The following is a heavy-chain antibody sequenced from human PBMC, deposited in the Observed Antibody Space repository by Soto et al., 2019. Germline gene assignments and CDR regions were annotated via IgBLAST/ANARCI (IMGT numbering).Heavy chain of an antibody. CDR3: ARDHRLDYGDYVWFDP. D-gene: IGHD4-17*01. CDR2: IYYSGST. J-gene: IGHJ5*02. V-gene: IGHV4-59*01. Sequence: PSETLSLTCTVSGGSISSYYWSWIRQPPGKGLEWIGYIYYSGSTNYNPSLKSRVTISVDTSKNQFSLKLSSVTAADTAVYYCARDHRLDYGDYVWFDPWGQGTLVTVSS. CDR1: GGSISSYY.